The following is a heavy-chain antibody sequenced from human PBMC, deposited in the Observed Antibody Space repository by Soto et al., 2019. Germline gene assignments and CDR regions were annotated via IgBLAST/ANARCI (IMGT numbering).Heavy chain of an antibody. D-gene: IGHD2-15*01. V-gene: IGHV4-39*01. J-gene: IGHJ6*04. CDR2: IYYSGST. CDR3: ARHKRGYFSCDGCYSATMYV. CDR1: GGSISSSSYY. Sequence: PSETLSLTCTVSGGSISSSSYYWGWIRQPPGKGLEWIGSIYYSGSTYYNPSLKSRVTISVDTSKNQFSLKLSSVTAADTAVYYCARHKRGYFSCDGCYSATMYVWGKGNTVTVSS.